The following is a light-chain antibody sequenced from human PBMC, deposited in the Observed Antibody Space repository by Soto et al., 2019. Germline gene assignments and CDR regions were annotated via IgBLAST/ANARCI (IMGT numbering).Light chain of an antibody. CDR1: QGISTY. V-gene: IGKV1-9*01. Sequence: IQLTQSPSSLSASVGDRVTITCRASQGISTYLAWYQQKPGKAPKLLIYAASTLESGVPSRFSGSGSGTDFTLNISSLQPEDFSTYYCQQLKSYTEWTFGQGTKVEIK. J-gene: IGKJ1*01. CDR3: QQLKSYTEWT. CDR2: AAS.